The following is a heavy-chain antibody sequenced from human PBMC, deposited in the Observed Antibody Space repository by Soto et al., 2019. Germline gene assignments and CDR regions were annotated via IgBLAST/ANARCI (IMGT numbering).Heavy chain of an antibody. CDR2: ISYDGDNK. Sequence: PVGSRRLSCAASGFSFTTYGMHWVRQASGKGPEWVGFISYDGDNKFYADSVKGRFTISRDNSMNALYLQMNSLRIEDTALYYCAHPRGYGVFDAYDIWGQGTMVT. CDR3: AHPRGYGVFDAYDI. V-gene: IGHV3-30*03. CDR1: GFSFTTYG. J-gene: IGHJ3*02. D-gene: IGHD4-17*01.